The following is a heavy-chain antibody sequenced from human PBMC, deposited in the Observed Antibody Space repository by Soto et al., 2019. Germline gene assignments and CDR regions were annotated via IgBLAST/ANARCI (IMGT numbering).Heavy chain of an antibody. J-gene: IGHJ5*01. CDR1: GYTFTGYY. V-gene: IGHV1-2*02. CDR3: ARETDSYCSSTSCPDGMGEGWF. CDR2: INPNSGGT. Sequence: ASVKVSCKASGYTFTGYYMHWVRQAPGQGLEWMGWINPNSGGTNYAQKFQGRVTMTRDTSISTAYMELSRLRSDDTAVYYCARETDSYCSSTSCPDGMGEGWF. D-gene: IGHD2-2*01.